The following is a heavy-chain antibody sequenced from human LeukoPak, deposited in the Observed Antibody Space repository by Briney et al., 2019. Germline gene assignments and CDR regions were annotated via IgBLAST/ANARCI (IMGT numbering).Heavy chain of an antibody. CDR3: TRVLRYSSSSSYYYAMDV. Sequence: GGSLRLSCAASGFTFSSYWMHWVRQAPGKGLVWVSRISSEGSSTSYADSVKGRFTISRDNAKNTLYLQMNSLRAEDTAVYYCTRVLRYSSSSSYYYAMDVWGQGTTVTVSS. V-gene: IGHV3-74*01. CDR1: GFTFSSYW. CDR2: ISSEGSST. J-gene: IGHJ6*02. D-gene: IGHD6-6*01.